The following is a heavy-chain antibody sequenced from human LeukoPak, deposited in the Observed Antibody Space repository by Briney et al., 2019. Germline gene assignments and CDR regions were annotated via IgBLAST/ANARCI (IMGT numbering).Heavy chain of an antibody. Sequence: PGGSLRLSCAASGFTLSSYAMHWVLQAPGKGLEWVSVIYIGGTTYYADSVKGRFTISSDNLLTTVYLQMNSLRVEDTAVYYCARDRNDVRGVPDSWGQGTLVTVSS. CDR1: GFTLSSYA. D-gene: IGHD3-10*01. CDR3: ARDRNDVRGVPDS. V-gene: IGHV3-66*01. J-gene: IGHJ5*01. CDR2: IYIGGTT.